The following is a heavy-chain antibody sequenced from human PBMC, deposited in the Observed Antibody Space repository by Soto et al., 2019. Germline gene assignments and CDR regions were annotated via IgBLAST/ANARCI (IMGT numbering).Heavy chain of an antibody. V-gene: IGHV1-18*04. D-gene: IGHD3-22*01. J-gene: IGHJ3*02. Sequence: ASVKVSCKASGYTFTSYGISWVRQAPGQGLEWMGWISAYNGNTNYAQKLQGRVTMTTDTSTSTAYMELRSLRSDDTAVYYCARDGTYYYDNSHKAHDAFDIWGQGTMVTVSS. CDR1: GYTFTSYG. CDR2: ISAYNGNT. CDR3: ARDGTYYYDNSHKAHDAFDI.